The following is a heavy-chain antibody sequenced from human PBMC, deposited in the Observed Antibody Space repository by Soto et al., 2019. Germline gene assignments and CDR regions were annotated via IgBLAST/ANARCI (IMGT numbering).Heavy chain of an antibody. D-gene: IGHD6-25*01. V-gene: IGHV1-69*19. Sequence: QLVQSGSEVKKPGSSVKVSCQDSGGTFSGYVVTWVRQAPGQGLEWMGEFVPLFGTTNYAQRFSGRITIPADESTSSADMDLRTLRSDDTAVYYCATRGLGGLSPPDFGNWGQGTLVTVSS. CDR2: FVPLFGTT. CDR3: ATRGLGGLSPPDFGN. CDR1: GGTFSGYV. J-gene: IGHJ4*02.